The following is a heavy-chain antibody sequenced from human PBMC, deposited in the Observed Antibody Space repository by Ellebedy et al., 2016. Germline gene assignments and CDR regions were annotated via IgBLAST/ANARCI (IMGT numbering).Heavy chain of an antibody. J-gene: IGHJ4*02. D-gene: IGHD5-18*01. CDR1: GFTFSGSA. Sequence: GGSLRLXXAASGFTFSGSAMHWVRQASGKGLEWVGRIRSKANSYATAYAASVKGRFTISRDDSKNTAYLQMNSLKTEDTAVYYCARDRGYSYGPLDYWGQGTLVTVSS. CDR3: ARDRGYSYGPLDY. CDR2: IRSKANSYAT. V-gene: IGHV3-73*01.